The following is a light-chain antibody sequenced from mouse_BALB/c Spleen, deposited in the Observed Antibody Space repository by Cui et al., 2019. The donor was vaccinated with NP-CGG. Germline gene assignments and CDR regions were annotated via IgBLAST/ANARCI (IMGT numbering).Light chain of an antibody. CDR1: TGAVTTSNY. Sequence: QAVVTQESALTTSPGETVTLTCRSSTGAVTTSNYANWVQEKPDHLFNGLIGGTYNRAPGVPARFSGSLIGDKAALTITGTQTEDEAIYFCALWYSNHWVFGGGTKLTVL. CDR2: GTY. CDR3: ALWYSNHWV. J-gene: IGLJ1*01. V-gene: IGLV1*01.